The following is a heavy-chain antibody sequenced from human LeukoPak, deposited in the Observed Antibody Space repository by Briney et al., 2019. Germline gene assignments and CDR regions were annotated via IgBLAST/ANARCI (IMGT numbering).Heavy chain of an antibody. CDR3: AGDLQQWTTRDTRGGAKVGY. CDR1: GFTFSSHW. CDR2: INSDGSSI. V-gene: IGHV3-74*01. Sequence: GGSLRLSCAASGFTFSSHWMHWVRQAPGKGLVWVSRINSDGSSISYADSVKGRFTISRDNAKNTLYLQMNSLRAEDTAVYYCAGDLQQWTTRDTRGGAKVGYWGQEPWSPSPQ. J-gene: IGHJ4*01. D-gene: IGHD6-19*01.